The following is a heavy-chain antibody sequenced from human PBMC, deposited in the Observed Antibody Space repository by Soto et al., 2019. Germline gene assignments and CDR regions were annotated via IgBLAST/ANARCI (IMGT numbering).Heavy chain of an antibody. CDR3: ARGGRIAAAGTTVGWFDP. V-gene: IGHV4-59*01. D-gene: IGHD6-13*01. J-gene: IGHJ5*02. CDR1: GGSISSYY. Sequence: QVQLQESGPGLVKPSETLSLTCTVSGGSISSYYWSWIRQPPGKGLEWIGYIYYSGSTNYNPSLKSRVTISVDTSKNQFSLELSSVTAADTAVYYCARGGRIAAAGTTVGWFDPWGQGTLVTVSS. CDR2: IYYSGST.